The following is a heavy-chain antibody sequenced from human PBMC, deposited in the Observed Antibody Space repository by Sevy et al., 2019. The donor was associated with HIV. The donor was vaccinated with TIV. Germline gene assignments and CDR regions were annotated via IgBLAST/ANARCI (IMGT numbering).Heavy chain of an antibody. J-gene: IGHJ4*02. V-gene: IGHV3-21*01. D-gene: IGHD3-22*01. CDR1: GFTFSSYS. CDR3: ARDILDRYDSSDRKNDY. CDR2: ISSSSSYI. Sequence: GWSLRLSCAASGFTFSSYSMNWVRQAPGKGLEWVSSISSSSSYIYYADSVKGRFTISRDNAKNSLYLQMNSLRAEDTAVYYCARDILDRYDSSDRKNDYWGQGTLVTVSS.